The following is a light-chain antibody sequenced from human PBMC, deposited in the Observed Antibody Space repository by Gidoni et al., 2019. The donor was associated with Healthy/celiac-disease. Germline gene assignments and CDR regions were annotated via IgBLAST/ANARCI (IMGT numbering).Light chain of an antibody. CDR2: GAS. J-gene: IGKJ2*01. CDR1: QSVSSSY. V-gene: IGKV3-20*01. Sequence: EIVLTQSPGTLSVSPGERATLSCRASQSVSSSYLAWYQQKPGQAPMLLIYGASSRATGIPDRFSGSGSGTDFTLTISRLEPEDFAVYYCQQYGSSPYTFGQGTKLEIK. CDR3: QQYGSSPYT.